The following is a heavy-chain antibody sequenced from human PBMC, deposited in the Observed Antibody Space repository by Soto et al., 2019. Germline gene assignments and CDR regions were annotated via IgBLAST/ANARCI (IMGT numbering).Heavy chain of an antibody. CDR2: IVPFFGTA. V-gene: IGHV1-69*06. CDR3: VRGLSVAGTWGYYYFGMDV. CDR1: GGSVTNYA. J-gene: IGHJ6*02. D-gene: IGHD6-19*01. Sequence: QVQLVQSGAEVKKPGSSVTVSCKASGGSVTNYAISWVRQAPGEGLEWMGGIVPFFGTANYAQKFRDKVTITADKSTNTAYMELTSLTSDNTAVYYCVRGLSVAGTWGYYYFGMDVWGQGTTVTVSS.